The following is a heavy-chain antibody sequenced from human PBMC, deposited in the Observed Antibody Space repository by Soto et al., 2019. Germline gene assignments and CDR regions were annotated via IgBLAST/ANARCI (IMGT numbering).Heavy chain of an antibody. J-gene: IGHJ4*02. CDR1: GFTFSSYG. V-gene: IGHV3-33*01. D-gene: IGHD6-6*01. CDR2: IWYDGSNK. Sequence: GGSLRLSCAASGFTFSSYGMHWVRQAPGKGLEWVAVIWYDGSNKYYADSVKGRFTISRDNSKNTLYLQMNSLRAEDTAVYYCARDLLDSSSNDHWGQGTLVTVSS. CDR3: ARDLLDSSSNDH.